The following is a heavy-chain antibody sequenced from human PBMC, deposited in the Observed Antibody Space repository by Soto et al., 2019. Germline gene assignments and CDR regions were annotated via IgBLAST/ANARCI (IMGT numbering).Heavy chain of an antibody. Sequence: ASVQVSCKASGYTFTSYAMQWVRQAPGQRLEWMGWINAGNGNTNYAQKLQGRVTMTTDTSTSTAYMELRSLRSDDTAVYYCARAWGYRYGFDPWGQGTLVTVSS. CDR2: INAGNGNT. CDR1: GYTFTSYA. V-gene: IGHV1-3*01. D-gene: IGHD5-18*01. CDR3: ARAWGYRYGFDP. J-gene: IGHJ5*02.